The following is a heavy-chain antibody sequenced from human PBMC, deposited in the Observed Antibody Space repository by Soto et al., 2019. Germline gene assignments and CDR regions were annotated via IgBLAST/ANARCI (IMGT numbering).Heavy chain of an antibody. D-gene: IGHD1-1*01. J-gene: IGHJ4*02. V-gene: IGHV1-18*01. CDR2: ITPFNGYT. CDR3: ARGPTGNYFDY. Sequence: QVHLVQSGVEVQKPGASVKVSCKPSGYYFTDYGINWVRQAPGQGLEWMGWITPFNGYTNYAQKFQGRVTMTADTSTSTVYMELRSLTSDDTAFYYCARGPTGNYFDYWGQGTQVTVAS. CDR1: GYYFTDYG.